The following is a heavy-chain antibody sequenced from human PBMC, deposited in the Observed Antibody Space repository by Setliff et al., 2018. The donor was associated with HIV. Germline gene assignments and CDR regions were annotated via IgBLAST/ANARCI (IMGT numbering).Heavy chain of an antibody. Sequence: PSETLSLNCIVSRGSISSTSHYWGWVRQSPGRRLEWIGSIYYSGRTYYNPSLKSRVTMSVDTSTNQFSLDLTSVTAADTAVYFCAGEIAPAARLPNVGGPPPPGYYHYMDVWGKGTTVTVSS. V-gene: IGHV4-39*07. J-gene: IGHJ6*03. D-gene: IGHD2-8*01. CDR2: IYYSGRT. CDR3: AGEIAPAARLPNVGGPPPPGYYHYMDV. CDR1: RGSISSTSHY.